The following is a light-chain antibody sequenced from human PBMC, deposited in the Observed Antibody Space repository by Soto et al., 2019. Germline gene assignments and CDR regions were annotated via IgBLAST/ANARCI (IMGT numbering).Light chain of an antibody. V-gene: IGKV3-20*01. CDR2: GAS. Sequence: EIVLTQSPGTLSLSPGERVTLSCRASQSVNNNYLAWYQQKPGQAPRLLIYGASSRATGIPDRFRGSGSGTDFTLIISRLEPEDFAVHYCQQYGTSGTFGQGTKVEIK. CDR1: QSVNNNY. J-gene: IGKJ1*01. CDR3: QQYGTSGT.